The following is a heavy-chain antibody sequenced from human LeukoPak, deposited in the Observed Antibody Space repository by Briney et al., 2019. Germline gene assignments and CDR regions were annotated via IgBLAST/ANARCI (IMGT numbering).Heavy chain of an antibody. Sequence: GGSLRLACAASGFTFSTYDMHWVRQAPGKGLEWVAIISYDGSDKYYADSVKGRFTISRDNSKNTLYLQMNSLRAEDTAVYYCAKDFGEAAFDIWGQGTMVTVSS. CDR1: GFTFSTYD. CDR3: AKDFGEAAFDI. V-gene: IGHV3-30*18. D-gene: IGHD3-10*01. CDR2: ISYDGSDK. J-gene: IGHJ3*02.